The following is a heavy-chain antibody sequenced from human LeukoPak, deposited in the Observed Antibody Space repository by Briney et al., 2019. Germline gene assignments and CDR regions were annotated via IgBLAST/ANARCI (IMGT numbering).Heavy chain of an antibody. Sequence: PGGSLRLSCAASGFTFSSYWMSWVRQAPGKGLEWVGEINHSGGTNYNPSLKSRVTISVDTSKNQFSLKLSSVTAADTAVYYCAILMGRRAAAGKGGHFGVIVVDYWGQGTLVTVSS. CDR2: INHSGGT. J-gene: IGHJ4*02. D-gene: IGHD6-13*01. CDR3: AILMGRRAAAGKGGHFGVIVVDY. CDR1: GFTFSSYW. V-gene: IGHV4-34*08.